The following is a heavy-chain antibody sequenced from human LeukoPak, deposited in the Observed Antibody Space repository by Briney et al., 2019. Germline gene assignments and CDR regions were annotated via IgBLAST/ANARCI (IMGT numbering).Heavy chain of an antibody. CDR1: GGSISSYY. J-gene: IGHJ6*03. CDR2: IYYSGST. D-gene: IGHD6-13*01. Sequence: PSETLSLTCTVSGGSISSYYWSWIRQPPGKGLEWIGYIYYSGSTNYNPSLKSRVTISVDTSKNQFSLKLSSVTAADTAVYYCARVANSYIAAAGTGHYYYYYYMDVWGKGTTVTVSS. CDR3: ARVANSYIAAAGTGHYYYYYYMDV. V-gene: IGHV4-59*01.